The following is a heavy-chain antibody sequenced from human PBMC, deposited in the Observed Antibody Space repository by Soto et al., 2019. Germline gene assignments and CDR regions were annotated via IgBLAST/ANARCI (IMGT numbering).Heavy chain of an antibody. CDR3: ARYIYGQGFQA. J-gene: IGHJ5*02. CDR2: MRANSGDT. CDR1: GDIFTNFD. V-gene: IGHV1-8*01. Sequence: QVQLVQPGAEVRKPGASVKVSCKASGDIFTNFDFNWVRQATGQGLEWIGWMRANSGDTGHDQKFHGRVRMTRATSMGTAYMELSSLRAEDTAVYYCARYIYGQGFQAWGQGTLVFVSS. D-gene: IGHD3-3*02.